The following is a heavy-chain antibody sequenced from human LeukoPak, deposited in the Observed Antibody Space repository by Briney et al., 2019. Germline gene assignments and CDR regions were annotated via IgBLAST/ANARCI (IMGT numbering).Heavy chain of an antibody. CDR1: GFTFSSYA. V-gene: IGHV3-23*01. CDR2: ISGSGGST. J-gene: IGHJ4*02. Sequence: SGGSLRLSCAASGFTFSSYAMSWVRQAPGKGLEWVSAISGSGGSTYYADSVKGRFTISRDNSKNTLYLQMNSLRAEDTAVYYCVRDPTRAECRSGSCYLDYWGQGALVSVSS. D-gene: IGHD2-15*01. CDR3: VRDPTRAECRSGSCYLDY.